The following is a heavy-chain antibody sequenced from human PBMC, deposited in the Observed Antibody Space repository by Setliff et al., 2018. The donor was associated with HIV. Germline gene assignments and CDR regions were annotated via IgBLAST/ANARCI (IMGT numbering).Heavy chain of an antibody. CDR1: GFSLSTTGVG. Sequence: SGPTLVNPTQTLTLTCTFSGFSLSTTGVGVGWIRQPPGKALEWLALIYWDDDKRYSPSLKSRLTITKDTSKNQVVLIMTNMDPVDTATYYCAHSPEGPTPLPFDIWGQGTLVTVSS. CDR3: AHSPEGPTPLPFDI. D-gene: IGHD4-17*01. V-gene: IGHV2-5*02. CDR2: IYWDDDK. J-gene: IGHJ3*02.